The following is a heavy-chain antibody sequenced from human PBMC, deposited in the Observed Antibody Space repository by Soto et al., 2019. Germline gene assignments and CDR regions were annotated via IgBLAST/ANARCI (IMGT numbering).Heavy chain of an antibody. V-gene: IGHV3-33*01. CDR1: GFTFSSYG. J-gene: IGHJ4*02. Sequence: VGSLRLSCAASGFTFSSYGMHWVRQAPGKGLEWVAVIWYDGSNKYYADSVKGRFTISADTSKNQFSLHLTSMTAEDTAVYYCARDGNWRLDYWGQGALVTVSS. CDR2: IWYDGSNK. D-gene: IGHD1-1*01. CDR3: ARDGNWRLDY.